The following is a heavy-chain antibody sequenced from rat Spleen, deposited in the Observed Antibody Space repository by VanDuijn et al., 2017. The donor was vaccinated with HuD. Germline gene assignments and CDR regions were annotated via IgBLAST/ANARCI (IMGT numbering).Heavy chain of an antibody. V-gene: IGHV2S12*01. Sequence: QVQLKESGPGLVQPSQTLSLTCTVSGLSLTTNGVSWVRQPPGKGLEWIAAISSGGSTYYNSVFKSRLSISRDTSKSQVILKMNSLQTEDTAIYFCFRDGDSSWFAYWGQGTLVTVSS. CDR2: ISSGGST. J-gene: IGHJ3*01. CDR1: GLSLTTNG. D-gene: IGHD1-2*01. CDR3: FRDGDSSWFAY.